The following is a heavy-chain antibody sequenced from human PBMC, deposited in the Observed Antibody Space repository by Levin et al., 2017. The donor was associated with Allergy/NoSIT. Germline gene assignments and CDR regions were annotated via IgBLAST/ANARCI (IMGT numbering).Heavy chain of an antibody. V-gene: IGHV1-18*01. CDR2: ISPYNGNT. J-gene: IGHJ4*02. D-gene: IGHD6-19*01. CDR3: VTMSKQWLGTGGY. Sequence: ASVKVSCKASGYTFTSYPIGWVRQAPGQGLDWMGWISPYNGNTNSAQKVQGRVTMTTDTSTSTAYMELGSLRSDDTAIYYCVTMSKQWLGTGGYWGQGTLVMVSS. CDR1: GYTFTSYP.